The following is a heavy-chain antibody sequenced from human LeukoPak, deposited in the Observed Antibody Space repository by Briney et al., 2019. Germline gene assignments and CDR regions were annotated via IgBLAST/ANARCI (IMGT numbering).Heavy chain of an antibody. Sequence: SETLSLTCTVSGGSISSSSYSWGWIRQPPGKGLEWIGSIYYSGSTYYNPSLKSRVTISVDTSKNQFSLKLSSVTAADTAVYYCASQGPHTLYDILTGYSYYYYGMDVWGQGTTVTVSS. CDR1: GGSISSSSYS. D-gene: IGHD3-9*01. V-gene: IGHV4-39*01. CDR3: ASQGPHTLYDILTGYSYYYYGMDV. J-gene: IGHJ6*02. CDR2: IYYSGST.